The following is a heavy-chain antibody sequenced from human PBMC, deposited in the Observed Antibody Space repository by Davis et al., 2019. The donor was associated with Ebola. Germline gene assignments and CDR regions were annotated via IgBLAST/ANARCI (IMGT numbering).Heavy chain of an antibody. CDR2: ISYDGSNK. J-gene: IGHJ6*02. CDR3: ASTDGRHYYYGMDV. V-gene: IGHV3-30*03. CDR1: GFTFSSYG. Sequence: GESLKISCAASGFTFSSYGMHWVRQAPGKGLEWVAVISYDGSNKYYADSVKGRFTISRDNSKNTLYLQMNSLRAEDTAVYYCASTDGRHYYYGMDVWGQGTTVTVSS.